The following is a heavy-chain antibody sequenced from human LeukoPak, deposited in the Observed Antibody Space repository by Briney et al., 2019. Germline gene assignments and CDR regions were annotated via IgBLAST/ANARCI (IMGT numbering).Heavy chain of an antibody. CDR1: GFTFSSYS. V-gene: IGHV3-21*01. Sequence: GGSLRLSCAASGFTFSSYSMNWVRQAPGKGLEWVSSISSSSSYIYYADSVKGRFTISRDNAKNSLYLQMNSLRAEDTAVYYCAREGRTMISRDAFDIWGQGTMVTVSS. CDR2: ISSSSSYI. J-gene: IGHJ3*02. D-gene: IGHD3-22*01. CDR3: AREGRTMISRDAFDI.